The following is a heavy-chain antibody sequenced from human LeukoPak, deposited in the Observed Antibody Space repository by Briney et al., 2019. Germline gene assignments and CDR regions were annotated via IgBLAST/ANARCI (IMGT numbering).Heavy chain of an antibody. CDR2: INTNTGNP. D-gene: IGHD2-2*01. J-gene: IGHJ4*02. Sequence: GASVKVSCKASGYTFTSCAMNWGRQAPGQGLEWMGWINTNTGNPTYAQGFTGRFVFSLDTSVSTAYLHISSLKAKDTAVYYCARQGPGYCGTTSCYGVDYWGQGTLVTVSS. CDR3: ARQGPGYCGTTSCYGVDY. CDR1: GYTFTSCA. V-gene: IGHV7-4-1*02.